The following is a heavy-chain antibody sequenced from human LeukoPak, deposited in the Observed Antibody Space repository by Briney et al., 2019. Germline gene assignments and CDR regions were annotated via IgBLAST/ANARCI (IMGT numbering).Heavy chain of an antibody. D-gene: IGHD6-6*01. J-gene: IGHJ6*03. CDR1: GGTFSSYA. V-gene: IGHV1-69*13. CDR3: ARLQPPYSSSTGYYYYYMDV. Sequence: ASVKVSCKTSGGTFSSYAISWVRQAPGQGLEWMGGIIPIFGTANYAQKFQGRATITADESTSTAYMELSSLRSEDTAVYYCARLQPPYSSSTGYYYYYMDVWGKGTTVTVSS. CDR2: IIPIFGTA.